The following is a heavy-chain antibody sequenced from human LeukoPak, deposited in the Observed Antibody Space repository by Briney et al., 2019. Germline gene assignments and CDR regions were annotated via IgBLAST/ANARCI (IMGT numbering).Heavy chain of an antibody. CDR3: ARIYNNGWSRNFDF. J-gene: IGHJ4*02. Sequence: GGSLRLSCAASGFTVSSNYMSWVRQAPGRGLEWVSVIYSGGSTYYADSVKGRFTISRDNSKNTLYLQMNSLRAEDTAVYHCARIYNNGWSRNFDFWGQGTVVTVSS. CDR1: GFTVSSNY. CDR2: IYSGGST. V-gene: IGHV3-53*01. D-gene: IGHD6-19*01.